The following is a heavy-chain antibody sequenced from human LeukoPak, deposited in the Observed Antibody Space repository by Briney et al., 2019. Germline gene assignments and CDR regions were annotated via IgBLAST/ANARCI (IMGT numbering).Heavy chain of an antibody. V-gene: IGHV1-18*01. CDR2: ISAYNGST. D-gene: IGHD2-15*01. J-gene: IGHJ5*02. CDR3: ARGGANCSGGRCPLNWFDP. CDR1: GYTFTSYG. Sequence: ASVKVSCKASGYTFTSYGITWVRQAPGQGLEWMGWISAYNGSTNYAQKLQGRVTMTIDKTTGTAYMELRSLRSDDTAVYYCARGGANCSGGRCPLNWFDPWGQGTPVTVSS.